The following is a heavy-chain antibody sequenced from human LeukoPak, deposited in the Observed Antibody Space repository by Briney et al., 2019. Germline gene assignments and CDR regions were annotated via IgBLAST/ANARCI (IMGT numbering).Heavy chain of an antibody. CDR1: GGSVSSGGYY. CDR3: ARGSNYFDY. Sequence: SETLSLTCTVSGGSVSSGGYYWSWIRQPPGKTLEWIGYIFYNGGINYNPSLRSRVTISQDTSKNQLSLKLTAVTAADTAVYYCARGSNYFDYWGPGTLVTVSS. CDR2: IFYNGGI. J-gene: IGHJ4*02. V-gene: IGHV4-61*08.